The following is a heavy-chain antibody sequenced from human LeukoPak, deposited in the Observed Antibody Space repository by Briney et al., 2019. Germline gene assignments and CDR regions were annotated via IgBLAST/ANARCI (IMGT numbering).Heavy chain of an antibody. V-gene: IGHV3-30*02. D-gene: IGHD3-10*01. J-gene: IGHJ5*02. CDR3: AKDLMRDRWFGES. CDR1: GFTFSYYG. Sequence: GGSLRLYCAASGFTFSYYGMHWVRQAPGKGLEWVAFIRYDGNDKYYAESVKGRFTISRDSSRNTLYLQMNSLRPEDTAVYYCAKDLMRDRWFGESWGQGTLVTVSS. CDR2: IRYDGNDK.